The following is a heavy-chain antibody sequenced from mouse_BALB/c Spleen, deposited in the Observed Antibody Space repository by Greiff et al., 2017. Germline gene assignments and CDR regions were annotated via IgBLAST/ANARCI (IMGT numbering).Heavy chain of an antibody. CDR3: AREERQDYYAMDY. CDR1: GFSFSSYA. J-gene: IGHJ4*01. D-gene: IGHD2-14*01. Sequence: EVMLVESGGGLVKPGGSLTLSCAASGFSFSSYAMSWVRQTPEKRLEWVACISSGGSTYYPDSVKGRFTISRDNARNILYLQMSSLRSEDKAMYYCAREERQDYYAMDYWGQGTSVTVSS. CDR2: ISSGGST. V-gene: IGHV5-6-5*01.